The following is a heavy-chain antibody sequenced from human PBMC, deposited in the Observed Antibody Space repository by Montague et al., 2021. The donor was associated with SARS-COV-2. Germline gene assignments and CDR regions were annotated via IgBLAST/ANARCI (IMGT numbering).Heavy chain of an antibody. CDR1: GFAFTSYE. CDR3: AREWEVTSISYYYGLDV. D-gene: IGHD2-21*02. V-gene: IGHV3-48*03. J-gene: IGHJ6*02. CDR2: ISTDGSDI. Sequence: SLRLSCAASGFAFTSYEMHLVRQAPGKGLEWISYISTDGSDISYTDAVKGRFTISRDNAKNSLYLEMSSLRVEDTALYYCAREWEVTSISYYYGLDVWGPGTTVTVSS.